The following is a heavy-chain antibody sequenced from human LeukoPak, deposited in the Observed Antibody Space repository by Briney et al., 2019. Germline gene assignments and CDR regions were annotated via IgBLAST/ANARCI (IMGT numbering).Heavy chain of an antibody. D-gene: IGHD1-26*01. Sequence: GASVKVSCKASGGTFISYAISWVRQAPGQGREWMGRIILILGIANCAQKFQGRVTITADKSTSTAYMELSSLRSEDTAVYYCARAHSGSYFAYWGQGTLVTVSS. CDR2: IILILGIA. V-gene: IGHV1-69*04. CDR3: ARAHSGSYFAY. J-gene: IGHJ4*02. CDR1: GGTFISYA.